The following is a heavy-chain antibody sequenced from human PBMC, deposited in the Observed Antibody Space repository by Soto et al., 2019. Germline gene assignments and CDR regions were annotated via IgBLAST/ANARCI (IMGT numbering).Heavy chain of an antibody. CDR1: GFTLSNAW. D-gene: IGHD3-3*01. J-gene: IGHJ5*02. V-gene: IGHV3-15*01. CDR3: TTDSLVLRFLEWAFDP. CDR2: IKSKTDGGTT. Sequence: EVQLVESGGGLVKPGGSLRLYCAASGFTLSNAWMSWVRQAPGKGLEWVGRIKSKTDGGTTDYAAPVKGRFTISRDDSKNTLYLQMNSLKTEDTDVYYCTTDSLVLRFLEWAFDPWGQGTLVTVSS.